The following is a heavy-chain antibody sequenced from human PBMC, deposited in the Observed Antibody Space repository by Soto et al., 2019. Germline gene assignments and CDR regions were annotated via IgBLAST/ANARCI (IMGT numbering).Heavy chain of an antibody. D-gene: IGHD4-17*01. V-gene: IGHV5-51*01. CDR3: GSSTVTTSYGMDV. CDR1: GYSFTSYW. J-gene: IGHJ6*02. Sequence: EVQLVRSGAEVKKPGESLKISCKGSGYSFTSYWIGWLRQMPGKGLEWMGIIYPGDSDTRYSPSFQGQVTISADKSISPAYLQWSSLKASHTAMYYCGSSTVTTSYGMDVWRQGTTVTVSS. CDR2: IYPGDSDT.